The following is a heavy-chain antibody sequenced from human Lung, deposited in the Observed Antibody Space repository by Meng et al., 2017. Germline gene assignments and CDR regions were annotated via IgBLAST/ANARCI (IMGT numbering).Heavy chain of an antibody. CDR2: SNPKSGDT. D-gene: IGHD6-13*01. J-gene: IGHJ4*02. CDR3: ARDEDISAAGKLFGDY. Sequence: QVRLVQYGAEVKKPWASVKVSCKASGYTFPDYWLHWVRRAPGQGLEWMGRSNPKSGDTHYAQRFQGRVTMTGDTSISTAYMELSGLRSDDTAMYYCARDEDISAAGKLFGDYWGQGTLVTVSS. CDR1: GYTFPDYW. V-gene: IGHV1-2*06.